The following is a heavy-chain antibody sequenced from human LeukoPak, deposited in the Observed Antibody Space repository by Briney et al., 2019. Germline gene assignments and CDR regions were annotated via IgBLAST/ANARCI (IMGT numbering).Heavy chain of an antibody. CDR1: GFTFSSYA. V-gene: IGHV3-23*01. CDR3: AKDSSAFDI. J-gene: IGHJ3*02. CDR2: ISGSGGST. Sequence: GGSLRLSCAASGFTFSSYAMSWVRQAPGKGLEWVSKISGSGGSTYDADFVKGRFAISRDNSKNTLYLQMNSLRAEDTAVYYCAKDSSAFDIWGQGTMVTVSS.